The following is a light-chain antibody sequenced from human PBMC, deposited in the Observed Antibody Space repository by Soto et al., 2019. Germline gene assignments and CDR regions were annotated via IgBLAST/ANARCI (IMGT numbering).Light chain of an antibody. J-gene: IGKJ5*01. Sequence: EIVMTQSPATLSVSPGERATLSCRASQSVSSNLAWYQQKPGQAPRLLIFGASSRATGIPDRVSGSGSGTDFTLTISSLEPEDFAVYYCQQYGTSPITFGQGTRLEI. CDR1: QSVSSN. V-gene: IGKV3-20*01. CDR2: GAS. CDR3: QQYGTSPIT.